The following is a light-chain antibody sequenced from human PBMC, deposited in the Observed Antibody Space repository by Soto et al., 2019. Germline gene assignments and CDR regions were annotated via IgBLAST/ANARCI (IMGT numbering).Light chain of an antibody. CDR1: QGIRSY. CDR3: QQLDSMPIT. CDR2: IAS. Sequence: IQLTQSPSSLSASVGNIVAITCRASQGIRSYLAWYQQKPGEAPKXLISIASILQSGVPSRFSGSGSGTDGVITISSLQTEDAATYYCQQLDSMPITFGQGTRLEIK. V-gene: IGKV1-9*01. J-gene: IGKJ5*01.